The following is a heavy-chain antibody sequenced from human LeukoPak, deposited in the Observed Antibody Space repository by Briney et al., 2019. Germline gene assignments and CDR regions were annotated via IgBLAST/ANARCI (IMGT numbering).Heavy chain of an antibody. Sequence: SVKVSCKASGGTFSSYAISWVRLAPGQGLEWMGGIIPIFGTANYAQKFQGRVTITADESTSTAYMELSSLRSEDTAVYYCARARYYDIFPDYWGQGTLVTVSS. CDR1: GGTFSSYA. CDR3: ARARYYDIFPDY. CDR2: IIPIFGTA. V-gene: IGHV1-69*01. D-gene: IGHD3-9*01. J-gene: IGHJ4*02.